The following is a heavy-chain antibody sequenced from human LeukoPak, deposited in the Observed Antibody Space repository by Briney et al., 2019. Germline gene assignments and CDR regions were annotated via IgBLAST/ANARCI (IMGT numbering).Heavy chain of an antibody. CDR1: GYTFTGYY. CDR2: INPNSGGT. Sequence: ASVKVSCKASGYTFTGYYMHWVRQAPGQGLEWMGWINPNSGGTNYAQKFQGRVTMTRDTSISTAYMELSRLRSDDTVVYYCARDPRYCSSTSCYSSYYMDVWGKGTTVTVSS. CDR3: ARDPRYCSSTSCYSSYYMDV. D-gene: IGHD2-2*01. V-gene: IGHV1-2*02. J-gene: IGHJ6*03.